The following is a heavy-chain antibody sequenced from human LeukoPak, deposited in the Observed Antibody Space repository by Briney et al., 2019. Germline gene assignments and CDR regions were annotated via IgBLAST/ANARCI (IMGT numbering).Heavy chain of an antibody. D-gene: IGHD6-19*01. J-gene: IGHJ4*02. V-gene: IGHV3-23*01. CDR1: GFTFSSFA. CDR2: ITGGSGAK. CDR3: AKDTPLTTYTSGWSSNSFDY. Sequence: GGSLRVSCAVSGFTFSSFAMSWVRQAPGKGLEWVSTITGGSGAKYYADSVKGRFTISRDNSKDTLYLQMHSLRAEDTAVYFCAKDTPLTTYTSGWSSNSFDYWGQGTLVAVSS.